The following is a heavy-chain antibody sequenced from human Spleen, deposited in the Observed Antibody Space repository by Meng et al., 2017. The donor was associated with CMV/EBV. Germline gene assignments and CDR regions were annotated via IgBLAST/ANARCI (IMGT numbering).Heavy chain of an antibody. D-gene: IGHD2-2*01. CDR2: LSYDGSQR. CDR1: GFIFNHAW. J-gene: IGHJ6*02. CDR3: ARAAFCSSSTCWYGMDV. V-gene: IGHV3-30*14. Sequence: GGSLRLSCAASGFIFNHAWMTWVRQAPGKGLEWVAILSYDGSQRYYTDSVKGRFTISRDNSMDTMYLQMNSLRPEDTAVYYCARAAFCSSSTCWYGMDVWGQGTTVTVSS.